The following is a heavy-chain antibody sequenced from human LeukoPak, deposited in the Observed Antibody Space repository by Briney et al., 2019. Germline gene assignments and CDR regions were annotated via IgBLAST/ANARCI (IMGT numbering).Heavy chain of an antibody. V-gene: IGHV3-30*18. J-gene: IGHJ4*02. CDR3: AKDQGEDSSGWYYFDY. D-gene: IGHD6-19*01. CDR1: GFTFSSYG. Sequence: GGSLRLSCAASGFTFSSYGMHWVRQAPGKGLEWVAVISYDGSNKYYADSVKGRFTISRDNSKNTLYLQMNSLRAEDTAVYYCAKDQGEDSSGWYYFDYWGQGTLVTVSS. CDR2: ISYDGSNK.